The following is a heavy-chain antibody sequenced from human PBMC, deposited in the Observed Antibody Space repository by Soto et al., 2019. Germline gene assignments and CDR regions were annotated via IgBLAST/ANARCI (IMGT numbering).Heavy chain of an antibody. CDR1: GGSISNSNYY. Sequence: QLQLQESGPGLLTPSETLSLTCTVSGGSISNSNYYWGWIRQPPGKGLEWIGSIYYSGSTYYNPSLKSRVTISLATSKNQFSLNLRSVTAADTAVYYCARQIYDFVWGTYRPFYFDYWGQGTLVTVSS. V-gene: IGHV4-39*01. J-gene: IGHJ4*02. CDR2: IYYSGST. CDR3: ARQIYDFVWGTYRPFYFDY. D-gene: IGHD3-16*02.